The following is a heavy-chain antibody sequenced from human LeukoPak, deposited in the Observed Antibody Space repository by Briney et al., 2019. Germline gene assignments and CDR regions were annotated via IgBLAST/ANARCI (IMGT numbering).Heavy chain of an antibody. V-gene: IGHV4-34*01. CDR1: GGSFSGYY. Sequence: SETLSLTCAVYGGSFSGYYWSWIRQPPGKGLEWIGEINHSGSTNYNPSLKSRVTISVDTSKNQFSLKLSSVTAADTTVYYCASTRYCSSTSCQGGRAFDIWGQGTMVTVSS. D-gene: IGHD2-2*01. CDR2: INHSGST. CDR3: ASTRYCSSTSCQGGRAFDI. J-gene: IGHJ3*02.